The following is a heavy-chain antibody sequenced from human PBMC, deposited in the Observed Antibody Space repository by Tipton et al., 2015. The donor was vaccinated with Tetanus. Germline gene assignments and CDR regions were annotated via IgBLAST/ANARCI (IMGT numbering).Heavy chain of an antibody. CDR1: GFTFSSHG. D-gene: IGHD3-10*01. Sequence: SLRLSCAASGFTFSSHGMHWVRQAPGKGLEWVASIKQDGSDKNYVDSVKGRFTISRDNAKNSLYLQMSSPRAEDTAVYYCARDASRYAYGSNYFDYWGQGTLVTVSS. J-gene: IGHJ4*02. CDR3: ARDASRYAYGSNYFDY. CDR2: IKQDGSDK. V-gene: IGHV3-7*01.